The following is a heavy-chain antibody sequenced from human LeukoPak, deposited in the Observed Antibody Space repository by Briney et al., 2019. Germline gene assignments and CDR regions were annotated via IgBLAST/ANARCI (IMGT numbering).Heavy chain of an antibody. CDR2: IYHSGST. CDR1: GYSISSGYY. CDR3: ARSSYSSSWGSFDY. D-gene: IGHD6-13*01. V-gene: IGHV4-38-2*02. J-gene: IGHJ4*02. Sequence: SETLSLTCTVSGYSISSGYYWGWIRQPPGKGLEWIGIIYHSGSTYYSLSLKSRVTISVDTSKNQFSLKLSSVTAADTAVYYCARSSYSSSWGSFDYWGQGTLVTVSS.